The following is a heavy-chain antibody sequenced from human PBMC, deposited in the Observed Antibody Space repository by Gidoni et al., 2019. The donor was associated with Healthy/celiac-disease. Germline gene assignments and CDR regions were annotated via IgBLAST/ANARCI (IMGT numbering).Heavy chain of an antibody. V-gene: IGHV3-23*01. CDR1: GFTFSSYA. CDR2: ISGSGGST. CDR3: AKTNQDFDY. Sequence: EVQLLASGGCLVQPGASLTLSCASSGFTFSSYAMSWVRQAPGKGREWVSAISGSGGSTYYADSVKGRFTISRDNYKNTLYLQMNSLRAEDTAVYYCAKTNQDFDYWGQGTLVTVSS. J-gene: IGHJ4*02.